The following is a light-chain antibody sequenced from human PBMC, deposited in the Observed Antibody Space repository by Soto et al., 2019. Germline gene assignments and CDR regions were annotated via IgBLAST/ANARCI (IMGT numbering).Light chain of an antibody. CDR2: EVS. V-gene: IGLV2-14*01. CDR1: SSDVGDYKY. J-gene: IGLJ1*01. CDR3: SSYTSSTTPVYV. Sequence: QSVLTQPASESGSPGQSITISCTGTSSDVGDYKYVSWYQQHPGKAPKLMIYEVSNRPSGVSNRFSGSESGNTASLTISGLQAEDEADYYCSSYTSSTTPVYVFGSGTKLTVL.